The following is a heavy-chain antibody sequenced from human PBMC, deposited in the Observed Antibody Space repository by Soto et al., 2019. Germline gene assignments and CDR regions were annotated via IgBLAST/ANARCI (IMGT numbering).Heavy chain of an antibody. J-gene: IGHJ5*02. V-gene: IGHV3-7*01. CDR1: GLTFSSYW. D-gene: IGHD2-15*01. CDR2: IKQDGGGK. Sequence: EVQLVESGGGLVQPGGSLRLSCAASGLTFSSYWMSWVRQAPGKGLEWVANIKQDGGGKYYVDSVKGRFTIARDNAKNSLYLQMNSLRAEDTAVYYCARGDPYGSGGTCHPHWFDPWGQGTLVTVSS. CDR3: ARGDPYGSGGTCHPHWFDP.